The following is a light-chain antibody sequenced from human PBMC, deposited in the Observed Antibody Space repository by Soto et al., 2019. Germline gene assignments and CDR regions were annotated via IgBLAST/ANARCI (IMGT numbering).Light chain of an antibody. CDR2: EVT. V-gene: IGLV2-8*01. Sequence: QSALTQPPSASGSPGQSVTISCIGTASDIGRYNYVSWYQHHPGKAPKLIIYEVTKRPSGVPDRFSGSKSGNTASLTVSGLHADDEADYYCNSYVGSNNYVFGTGPKLTVL. J-gene: IGLJ1*01. CDR3: NSYVGSNNYV. CDR1: ASDIGRYNY.